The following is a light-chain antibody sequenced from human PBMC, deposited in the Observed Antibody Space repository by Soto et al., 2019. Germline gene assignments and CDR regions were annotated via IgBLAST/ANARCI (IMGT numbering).Light chain of an antibody. CDR3: QKYNSALAFT. J-gene: IGKJ5*01. CDR2: AAS. CDR1: QAISNY. V-gene: IGKV1-27*01. Sequence: DIQMTQSPSSLSASVGDRVTITCRASQAISNYLAWYQQKPGKVPKLLIYAASTLQSGVPSRFSGSGSGTDFTLTISSLQPEDVATYYCQKYNSALAFTFGQGARLEIK.